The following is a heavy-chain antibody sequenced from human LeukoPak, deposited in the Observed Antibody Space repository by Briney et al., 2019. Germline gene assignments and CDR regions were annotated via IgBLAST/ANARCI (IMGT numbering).Heavy chain of an antibody. CDR3: VRDNYGGILDF. CDR2: VLYDGSKK. J-gene: IGHJ4*02. Sequence: GRSLRLSCAASGFTFTRYTMHWVRQAPGKGLEWVALVLYDGSKKYYAGSVKGRFTLSRDNSKNTLSLQMNTLRPDDTAVYYCVRDNYGGILDFWGQGTLVTVSS. CDR1: GFTFTRYT. D-gene: IGHD2-21*01. V-gene: IGHV3-30*04.